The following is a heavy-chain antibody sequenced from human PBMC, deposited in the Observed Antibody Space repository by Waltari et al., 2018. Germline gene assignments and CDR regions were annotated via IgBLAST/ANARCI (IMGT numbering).Heavy chain of an antibody. CDR3: ARHTDAAVATRSAFDL. Sequence: DVQLIQSGAEVKKPGESLRISCKATGYIFSSYWIYWVRQTPGKGLEWMGKIDPSDSYTNYKPSFQGLVTRSADKALDTAYLQWSALKASDTGMEYCARHTDAAVATRSAFDLWGQGTMVTVST. D-gene: IGHD2-2*01. CDR1: GYIFSSYW. V-gene: IGHV5-10-1*03. CDR2: IDPSDSYT. J-gene: IGHJ3*01.